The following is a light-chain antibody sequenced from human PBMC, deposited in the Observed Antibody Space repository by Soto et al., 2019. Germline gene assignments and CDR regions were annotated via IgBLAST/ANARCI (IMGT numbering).Light chain of an antibody. V-gene: IGKV3-15*01. Sequence: EKVLTQTPTTLSVLPGVSDTHSCRASLGISSNLAWYQRSRGEARRLLIYGASTRATSVPAMFSGSGSGTDFTLTISSLQSEDLAVYHCQQYNKWPQTFGQGTKVDIK. CDR3: QQYNKWPQT. CDR1: LGISSN. CDR2: GAS. J-gene: IGKJ1*01.